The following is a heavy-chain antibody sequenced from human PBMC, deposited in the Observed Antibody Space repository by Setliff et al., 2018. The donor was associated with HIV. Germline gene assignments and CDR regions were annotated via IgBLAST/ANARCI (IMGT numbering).Heavy chain of an antibody. J-gene: IGHJ4*02. Sequence: PGGSLRLSCAASGFSFNNYVMHWVRQAPGKGLEWVAVMSTGGGIKICADSVKGRFTISRDNSRNTLFLQMNNLRPEDTATYYCVRDPIEGSPDYFDYWGQGALVTVSS. CDR3: VRDPIEGSPDYFDY. D-gene: IGHD1-26*01. CDR2: MSTGGGIK. CDR1: GFSFNNYV. V-gene: IGHV3-30-3*01.